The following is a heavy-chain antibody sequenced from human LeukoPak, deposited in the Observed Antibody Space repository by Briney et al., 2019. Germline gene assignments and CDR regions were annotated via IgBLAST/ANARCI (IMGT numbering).Heavy chain of an antibody. D-gene: IGHD2-8*02. Sequence: GGSLSLSCVAYGFIYSAFGEIGLRRPPGKGLEWVANIKKEGSEKEYVDSVKGRFSIFRDNAKNSVYLQMNSLRAEDTAVYYCASFAGVVPGCYHLWGKGTTVIVSS. CDR1: GFIYSAFG. CDR2: IKKEGSEK. CDR3: ASFAGVVPGCYHL. V-gene: IGHV3-7*01. J-gene: IGHJ6*04.